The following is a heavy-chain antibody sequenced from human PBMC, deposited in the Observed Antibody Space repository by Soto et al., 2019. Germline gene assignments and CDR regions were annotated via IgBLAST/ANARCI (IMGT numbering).Heavy chain of an antibody. CDR2: INPSGGST. V-gene: IGHV1-46*01. CDR1: GYTFTNYY. J-gene: IGHJ4*02. D-gene: IGHD3-10*01. Sequence: QVQLMQSGAEVKKPGASVKVSCKASGYTFTNYYIHWVRQAPGQGLEWMGIINPSGGSTDYTQKFQDRVTMSRDTSTSTVYMELSSLRSEDTAVYYCARDHRLLWFGELLIWGQGTLVTVSS. CDR3: ARDHRLLWFGELLI.